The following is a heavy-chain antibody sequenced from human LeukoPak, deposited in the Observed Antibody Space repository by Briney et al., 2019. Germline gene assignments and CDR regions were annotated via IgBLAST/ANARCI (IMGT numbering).Heavy chain of an antibody. CDR1: GFTFSSYG. CDR3: RFGELSSDY. Sequence: GGSLRLSCAASGFTFSSYGMHWVRQAPGKGLEWVAVISYDGSNKYYADSVRGRFTISRDNSKNTLYLQMNSLRAEDTAVYYCRFGELSSDYWGQGTLVTVSS. D-gene: IGHD3-10*01. CDR2: ISYDGSNK. J-gene: IGHJ4*02. V-gene: IGHV3-30*03.